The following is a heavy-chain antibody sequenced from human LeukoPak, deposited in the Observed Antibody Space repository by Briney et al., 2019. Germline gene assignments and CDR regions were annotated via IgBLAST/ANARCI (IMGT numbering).Heavy chain of an antibody. CDR3: AELGITMIGGV. Sequence: PGGSLRLSCAASGFAFNTYSMNSVRQAPGKGLEWVSYISSSGSTIYYADSVKGRFTISRDNAKNSLYLQMNSLRAEDTAVYYCAELGITMIGGVWGKGTTVTISS. V-gene: IGHV3-48*04. CDR2: ISSSGSTI. CDR1: GFAFNTYS. D-gene: IGHD3-10*02. J-gene: IGHJ6*04.